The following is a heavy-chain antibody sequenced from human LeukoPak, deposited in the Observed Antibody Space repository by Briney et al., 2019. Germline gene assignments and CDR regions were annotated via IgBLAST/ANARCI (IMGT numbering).Heavy chain of an antibody. Sequence: GGSLRLSCATSGFSLSAYWMTWVRQAPGKGLEWVANINRDGSQKNHVDSVKGRFTISRDNAENSLFLQMNSLRAEDTAVYYCARDGRSIYWGQGTLVTVSS. CDR3: ARDGRSIY. CDR2: INRDGSQK. V-gene: IGHV3-7*01. J-gene: IGHJ4*02. CDR1: GFSLSAYW. D-gene: IGHD2-2*01.